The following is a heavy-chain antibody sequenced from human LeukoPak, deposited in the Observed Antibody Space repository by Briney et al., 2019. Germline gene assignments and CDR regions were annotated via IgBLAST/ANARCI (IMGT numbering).Heavy chain of an antibody. CDR2: IGLNSSGT. CDR3: ARDNREVHGGLCFDV. V-gene: IGHV1-2*02. CDR1: GYTFTSYD. J-gene: IGHJ6*04. D-gene: IGHD2-15*01. Sequence: ASVKVSCRASGYTFTSYDIPRVWQAPGQGREWMGWIGLNSSGTNSAQTCPGRVTMTRDTSITTTYLELSRPRCDATALYYFARDNREVHGGLCFDVWGKGTTVTVYS.